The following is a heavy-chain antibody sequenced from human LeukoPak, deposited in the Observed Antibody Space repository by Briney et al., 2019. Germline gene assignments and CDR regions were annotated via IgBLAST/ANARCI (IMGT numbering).Heavy chain of an antibody. CDR2: IYYSGST. CDR3: ARGLTGLYYMDV. D-gene: IGHD3-9*01. CDR1: GGSISSYY. J-gene: IGHJ6*03. Sequence: SETLSLTCTVSGGSISSYYWSWIRQPPGKGLEWIGYIYYSGSTNYNPSLKSRVTISVDTSKNQFSLKLSSVTAADTAVYYCARGLTGLYYMDVWGKGTTVTISS. V-gene: IGHV4-59*01.